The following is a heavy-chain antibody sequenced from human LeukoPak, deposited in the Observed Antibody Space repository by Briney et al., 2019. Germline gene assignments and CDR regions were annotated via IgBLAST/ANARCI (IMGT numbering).Heavy chain of an antibody. V-gene: IGHV3-11*01. CDR3: ARAQGPGSYTRYYFDY. CDR1: GFTLSDHY. Sequence: GGSLRLSCAVSGFTLSDHYMTWIRQAPGKGLEWISYINTNGIIIYYADSVKGRFTISRDNAKNSLYLQMNSLRAEDTAMYYCARAQGPGSYTRYYFDYWGLGTLVPVSS. CDR2: INTNGIII. J-gene: IGHJ4*02. D-gene: IGHD3-10*01.